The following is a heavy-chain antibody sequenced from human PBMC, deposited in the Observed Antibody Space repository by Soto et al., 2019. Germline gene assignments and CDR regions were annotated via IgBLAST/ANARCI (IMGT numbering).Heavy chain of an antibody. CDR2: ISYDGSNK. Sequence: ESGGGVVQPGRSLRLSCAASGFTFSSYGMHWVRQAPGKGLEWVAVISYDGSNKYYADSVKGRFTISRDNSKNTLYLQMNSLRAEDTAVYYCAASSTFDYWGQGTLVTVSS. J-gene: IGHJ4*02. V-gene: IGHV3-30*03. CDR3: AASSTFDY. D-gene: IGHD2-2*01. CDR1: GFTFSSYG.